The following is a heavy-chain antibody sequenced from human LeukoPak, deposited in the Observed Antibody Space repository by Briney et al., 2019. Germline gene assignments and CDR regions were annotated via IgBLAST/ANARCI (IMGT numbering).Heavy chain of an antibody. CDR3: AAGDIVVVPAAMPAPYYYYYYGMDV. CDR1: GYTFTSYY. Sequence: ASVKVSCKASGYTFTSYYMHWVRQAPGQGLEWMGGIIPIFGTANYAQKFQGRVTITADESTSTAYMELSSLRSEDTAVYYCAAGDIVVVPAAMPAPYYYYYYGMDVWGQGTTVTVSS. J-gene: IGHJ6*02. V-gene: IGHV1-69*13. D-gene: IGHD2-2*01. CDR2: IIPIFGTA.